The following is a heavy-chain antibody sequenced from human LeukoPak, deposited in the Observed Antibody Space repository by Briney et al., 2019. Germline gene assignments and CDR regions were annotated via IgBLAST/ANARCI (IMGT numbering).Heavy chain of an antibody. Sequence: GGSLRLSCAASGFTFSSYAMSWVRQAPGKGLEWVSAISGSGSSTYYADSVKGRFTISRDNSKNALYLQMNSLRAEDTAVYYCAKIMLDIVVVPAALPPTYYYYGMDVWGQGTTVTVSS. V-gene: IGHV3-23*01. D-gene: IGHD2-2*03. CDR1: GFTFSSYA. J-gene: IGHJ6*02. CDR2: ISGSGSST. CDR3: AKIMLDIVVVPAALPPTYYYYGMDV.